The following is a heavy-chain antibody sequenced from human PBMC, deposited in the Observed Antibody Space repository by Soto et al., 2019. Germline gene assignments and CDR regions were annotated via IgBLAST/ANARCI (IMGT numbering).Heavy chain of an antibody. J-gene: IGHJ4*02. V-gene: IGHV4-31*03. CDR1: GGSISSGGYY. CDR3: AREGGYGDPYYFDY. Sequence: SETLSLTCTVSGGSISSGGYYWSWIRQHPGKGLEWIGYIYYSGSTYYNPSLKSRVTISVDTSKNQFSLKLSSVTAADTAVYYCAREGGYGDPYYFDYWGQGTLVTVSS. D-gene: IGHD4-17*01. CDR2: IYYSGST.